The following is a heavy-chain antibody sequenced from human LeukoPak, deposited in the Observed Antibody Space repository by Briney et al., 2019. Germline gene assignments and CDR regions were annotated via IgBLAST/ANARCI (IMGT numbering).Heavy chain of an antibody. Sequence: ASVNLSCTLSGAAPSDLSIRGVRQAPGKGLGYVGGSDPEDGETFHAQNFQGRLTITENTSIDTAYMELTRLRSEAPPVYYCVTDRARLFGYFDLWGRGTLVTVSS. D-gene: IGHD2-21*01. V-gene: IGHV1-24*01. J-gene: IGHJ2*01. CDR1: GAAPSDLS. CDR2: SDPEDGET. CDR3: VTDRARLFGYFDL.